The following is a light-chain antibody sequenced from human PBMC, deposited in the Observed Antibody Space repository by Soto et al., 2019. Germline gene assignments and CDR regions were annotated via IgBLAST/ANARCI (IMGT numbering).Light chain of an antibody. CDR2: GAS. V-gene: IGKV3-20*01. J-gene: IGKJ3*01. CDR3: HQYGTAPLT. CDR1: QSVAANY. Sequence: EVVLTQSPGTLSLSPGERATLSCRARQSVAANYLAWHQQKRGQAPRLLIYGASSRATGIPDRFSGSGSGTDFTLTISRLEPEDFSVYYCHQYGTAPLTFGPGTKVDIK.